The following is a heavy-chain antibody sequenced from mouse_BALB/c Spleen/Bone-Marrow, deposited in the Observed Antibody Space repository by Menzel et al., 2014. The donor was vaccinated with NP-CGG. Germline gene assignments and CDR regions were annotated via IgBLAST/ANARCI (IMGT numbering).Heavy chain of an antibody. CDR3: AIVGVGAMDY. CDR2: IDPASGNT. J-gene: IGHJ4*01. V-gene: IGHV14-3*02. Sequence: DVQLQESGAELVKPGASVKLSCTVSGFHIKDTYMHWVKQRPEQGLEWIGRIDPASGNTKYDPKFQGKATITADTSSNTAYLRLSSLTSEDTAVYYCAIVGVGAMDYWGQGTSVTVSS. CDR1: GFHIKDTY.